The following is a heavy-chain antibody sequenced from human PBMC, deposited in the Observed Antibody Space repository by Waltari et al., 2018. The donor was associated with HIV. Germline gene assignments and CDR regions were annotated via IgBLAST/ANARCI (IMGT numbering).Heavy chain of an antibody. CDR1: ELSFRNQT. CDR3: ARHHPNYYDGSGYSPFDY. V-gene: IGHV4-61*02. J-gene: IGHJ4*02. CDR2: ILSSGPT. D-gene: IGHD3-22*01. Sequence: QVQLQESGPGLVRPSQALSLPCSVSELSFRNQTFSWRCIRQTAGKRLEWIGRILSSGPTNYTPSLRSRVTMSMDTSKSQFSLRLNSVTAADTAIYFCARHHPNYYDGSGYSPFDYWGQGIPVTVSS.